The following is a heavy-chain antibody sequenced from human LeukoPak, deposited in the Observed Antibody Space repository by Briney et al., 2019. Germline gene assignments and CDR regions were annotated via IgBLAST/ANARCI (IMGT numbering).Heavy chain of an antibody. J-gene: IGHJ4*02. CDR3: ARSSGSYRTFDY. CDR1: GGSISRTDNY. Sequence: SETLSLTCSVSGGSISRTDNYWTWIRQPPGKGLEWIGNIYYSGSTYYNPSLKSRVTISVDTSKNQFSLKLSSVTAADTAVYHCARSSGSYRTFDYWGQGTLVTVSS. V-gene: IGHV4-39*07. D-gene: IGHD1-26*01. CDR2: IYYSGST.